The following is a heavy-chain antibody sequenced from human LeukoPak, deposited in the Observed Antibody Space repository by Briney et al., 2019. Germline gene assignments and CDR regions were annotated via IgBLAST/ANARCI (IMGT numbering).Heavy chain of an antibody. CDR1: GFTFSSYG. J-gene: IGHJ5*02. D-gene: IGHD3-22*01. CDR2: ISYDGSNK. Sequence: PGGSLRLSCAASGFTFSSYGMHWVRQAPGKGPEWVAVISYDGSNKYYADSVKGRFTISRDNSKNTLYLQMNSLRAEDTAVYYCAKDKPGYYDSSGSSWGQGTLVTVSS. CDR3: AKDKPGYYDSSGSS. V-gene: IGHV3-30*18.